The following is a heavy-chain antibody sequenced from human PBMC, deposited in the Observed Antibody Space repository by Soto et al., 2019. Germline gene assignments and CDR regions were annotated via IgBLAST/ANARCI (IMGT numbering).Heavy chain of an antibody. CDR3: AKDILGAQRDWGMDV. CDR2: ISYDGRRK. Sequence: QVQLVESGGGVVQPGGSLRLSCSGSGFIFSGYGMHWVRQPPGKGLEWVAVISYDGRRKYYEDSVKGRFTVSRDNSQNAVYLEMNSLRVEDSAIYYCAKDILGAQRDWGMDVWGQGTAVTVSS. J-gene: IGHJ6*02. V-gene: IGHV3-30*18. D-gene: IGHD3-16*01. CDR1: GFIFSGYG.